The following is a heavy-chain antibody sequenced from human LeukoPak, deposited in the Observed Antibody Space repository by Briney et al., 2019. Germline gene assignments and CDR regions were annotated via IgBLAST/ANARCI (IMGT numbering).Heavy chain of an antibody. CDR2: ISYDGSNK. CDR3: ARDSTVVTPGYFDC. D-gene: IGHD4-23*01. V-gene: IGHV3-30*03. Sequence: GRSLRLSCAAFGFTFSSYGMHWVRQAPGKGLEGVAVISYDGSNKYYADSVKGRFTISRDTSKNTLYLQMSSLRAEDTAVYYCARDSTVVTPGYFDCWGQGTLVTVSS. J-gene: IGHJ4*02. CDR1: GFTFSSYG.